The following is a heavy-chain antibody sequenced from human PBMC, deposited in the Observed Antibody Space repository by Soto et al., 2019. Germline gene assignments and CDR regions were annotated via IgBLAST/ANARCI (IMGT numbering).Heavy chain of an antibody. CDR1: GFTFRSYW. J-gene: IGHJ4*02. V-gene: IGHV3-7*03. D-gene: IGHD1-26*01. CDR3: AHLLVVGADDFDY. CDR2: INRDGSDQ. Sequence: EVQLVESGGDLVQPGGSLRLSCSAPGFTFRSYWMSWVRQAPGKGLEWVANINRDGSDQYYVDSVKGRFTISRDNAKNSLYLQMNSLRAEDTAIYYCAHLLVVGADDFDYWGQGTMVTVSS.